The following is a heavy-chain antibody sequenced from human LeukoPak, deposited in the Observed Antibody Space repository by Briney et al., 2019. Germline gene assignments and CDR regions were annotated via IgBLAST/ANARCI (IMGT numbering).Heavy chain of an antibody. D-gene: IGHD6-19*01. CDR2: INPNPGAI. CDR3: ARDRFGSGWTRSYYFEF. Sequence: GASVKVSCKPSGYTFTGYYLHWLRQAPGQGLEWMGWINPNPGAIMFAEKFRGRVTMTRDTYISTGYMELRGLKSDDTAVYYCARDRFGSGWTRSYYFEFWGQGPPVAVS. J-gene: IGHJ4*02. CDR1: GYTFTGYY. V-gene: IGHV1-2*02.